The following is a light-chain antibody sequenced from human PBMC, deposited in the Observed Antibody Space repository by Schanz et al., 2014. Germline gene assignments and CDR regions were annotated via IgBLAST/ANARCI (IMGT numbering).Light chain of an antibody. CDR3: SMHTTYKTLKGV. CDR2: DVS. CDR1: SSDIGSSLY. Sequence: SALTQPASVSGSPGQSITISCSGTSSDIGSSLYVSWYQQHPGKAPRLLLYDVSNRPSEVSIRFSGSKSGNTASLTISGLQAEDEADYFCSMHTTYKTLKGVFGGGTKLTVL. V-gene: IGLV2-14*03. J-gene: IGLJ3*02.